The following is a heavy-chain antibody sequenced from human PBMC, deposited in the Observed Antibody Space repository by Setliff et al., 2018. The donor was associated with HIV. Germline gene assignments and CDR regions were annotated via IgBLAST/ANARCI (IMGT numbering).Heavy chain of an antibody. J-gene: IGHJ4*02. Sequence: WETLSLTCTVSGGSISSSSYYWGWIRQPPGKGLEWIGSIYYSGSTYYNPSLKSRVTISVDTSKNQFSLKLSSVTAADTAVYYCASVYSSSSRPYFDYWGQGTLVTVSS. CDR1: GGSISSSSYY. CDR3: ASVYSSSSRPYFDY. V-gene: IGHV4-39*07. D-gene: IGHD6-6*01. CDR2: IYYSGST.